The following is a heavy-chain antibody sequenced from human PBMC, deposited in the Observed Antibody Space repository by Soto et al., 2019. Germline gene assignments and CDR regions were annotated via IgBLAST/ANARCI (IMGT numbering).Heavy chain of an antibody. CDR2: IYPGDSDT. CDR1: GYSFSNCW. CDR3: ARRGSGRSDNWFYP. Sequence: GESLKSACKGSGYSFSNCWIGWVRQMPGKGLEWMGIIYPGDSDTRYSPSFQGQVTISVDKSISTAYLQWSSLKASDTAMYYCARRGSGRSDNWFYPWGQGTLVTVS. V-gene: IGHV5-51*01. J-gene: IGHJ5*02. D-gene: IGHD6-19*01.